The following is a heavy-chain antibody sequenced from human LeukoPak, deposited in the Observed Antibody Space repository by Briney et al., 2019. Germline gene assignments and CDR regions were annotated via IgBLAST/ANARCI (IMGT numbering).Heavy chain of an antibody. D-gene: IGHD2-15*01. J-gene: IGHJ4*02. CDR1: GFTFSSYE. CDR3: AKPPADVVVVAAALDY. V-gene: IGHV3-23*01. Sequence: GGSLRLSCAASGFTFSSYEMNWVRQAPGKGLEWVSGISGSAAATYYADSVKGRFTISRDNSKNTLYLQMNSLRAEDTAVYYCAKPPADVVVVAAALDYWGQGTLVTVSS. CDR2: ISGSAAAT.